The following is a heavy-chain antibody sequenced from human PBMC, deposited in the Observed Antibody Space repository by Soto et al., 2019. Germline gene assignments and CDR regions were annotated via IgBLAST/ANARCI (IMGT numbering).Heavy chain of an antibody. CDR1: GFTFSNYY. D-gene: IGHD2-2*01. V-gene: IGHV1-46*01. J-gene: IGHJ4*02. Sequence: QVQLVQSGAEVKKPGASVKVSCESSGFTFSNYYMHWVRQAPEQGLEWMGLISPTANYTRYAQTFQGRFTIPRDTSTSTVYMDLSSLTSEDTAVYYCARADSDQYFDYWGQGTRVTVSS. CDR3: ARADSDQYFDY. CDR2: ISPTANYT.